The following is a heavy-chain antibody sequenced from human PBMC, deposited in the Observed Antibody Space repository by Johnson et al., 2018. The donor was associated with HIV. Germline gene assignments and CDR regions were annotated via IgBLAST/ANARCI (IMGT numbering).Heavy chain of an antibody. J-gene: IGHJ3*02. CDR1: GFTFSNYA. CDR2: ISYDGSTK. Sequence: QVQLVESGGGVVQPGRSLRLSCAASGFTFSNYAIHWVRQAPGKGLEWVAVISYDGSTKYYADPVKGRFTISRDNSKNTMYLQMNSPRGEDTAVYYCATQVDTVMRIGSNAFDIWGQGTMVTVSS. V-gene: IGHV3-30*03. D-gene: IGHD5-18*01. CDR3: ATQVDTVMRIGSNAFDI.